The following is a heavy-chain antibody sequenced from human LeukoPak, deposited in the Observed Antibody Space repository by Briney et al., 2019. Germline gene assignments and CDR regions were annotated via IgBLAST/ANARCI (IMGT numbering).Heavy chain of an antibody. D-gene: IGHD3-10*01. CDR2: IKQDGSEK. V-gene: IGHV3-7*01. CDR1: GFTFSNYW. CDR3: AIQKADLITMIRGIIAY. Sequence: PGGSLRLSCATSGFTFSNYWMTWVRQAPGKGLEWVANIKQDGSEKYYVDSVKGRFTISRDNAKHSLFLQMNSLRAEDTAVYYCAIQKADLITMIRGIIAYWGQGTLVTVSS. J-gene: IGHJ4*02.